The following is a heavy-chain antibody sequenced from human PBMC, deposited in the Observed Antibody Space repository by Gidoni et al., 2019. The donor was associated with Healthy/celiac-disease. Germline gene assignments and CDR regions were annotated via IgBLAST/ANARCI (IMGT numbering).Heavy chain of an antibody. D-gene: IGHD3-3*01. Sequence: QVQLQESGPGLVKPSGTLSLTCAVSGGPISSSNWWSWVRQPPGKGLEWIGEIYHSVSTNYNPSLKSRVTISVDKSKNQFSLKLSSVTAADTAVYYCARAVLRFFSAEYFQHWGQGTLVTVSS. J-gene: IGHJ1*01. CDR3: ARAVLRFFSAEYFQH. CDR2: IYHSVST. V-gene: IGHV4-4*02. CDR1: GGPISSSNW.